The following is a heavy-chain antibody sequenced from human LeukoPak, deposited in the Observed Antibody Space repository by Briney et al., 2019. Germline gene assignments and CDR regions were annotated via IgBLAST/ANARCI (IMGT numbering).Heavy chain of an antibody. CDR1: GGSFSGYY. V-gene: IGHV4-34*01. Sequence: SETLSLTCAVYGGSFSGYYWSWIRQPPGKGLEWIGEINHSGSTNYNPSLKSRVTISVDRSKNQFSLKLSSVAAADTAVYYCARSDGSYYHYFDYWGQGTLVTVSS. CDR2: INHSGST. CDR3: ARSDGSYYHYFDY. J-gene: IGHJ4*02. D-gene: IGHD1-26*01.